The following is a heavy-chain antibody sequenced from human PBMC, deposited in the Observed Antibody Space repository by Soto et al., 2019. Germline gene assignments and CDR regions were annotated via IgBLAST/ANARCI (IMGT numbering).Heavy chain of an antibody. CDR3: AKGLPERRSAYYRYNWFDP. Sequence: EVQLLESGGGSVQPGTSLRLSCAASGFTFSSYAMSWVRQAPGKGLEWVSVISGSGGSTYYADSVKGRFTISRDNSKNTRYLQMNNLRAEDTAVYYCAKGLPERRSAYYRYNWFDPWGQGTLVTVSS. J-gene: IGHJ5*02. CDR2: ISGSGGST. D-gene: IGHD3-3*01. CDR1: GFTFSSYA. V-gene: IGHV3-23*01.